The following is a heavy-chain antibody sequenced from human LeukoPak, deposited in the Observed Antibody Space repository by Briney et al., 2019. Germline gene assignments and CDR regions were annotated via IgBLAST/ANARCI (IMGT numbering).Heavy chain of an antibody. V-gene: IGHV3-23*01. Sequence: PGGSLRLSCAASGLPFSNYALCWVRQAPGKGLEWVSCISAGADATYYADSVTGRFTTSRDNSNNRLFQQMSSLRAEDTAVYYCAVRGIYGYSYWGFFDYWGQGTLVTVSS. J-gene: IGHJ4*02. CDR1: GLPFSNYA. CDR3: AVRGIYGYSYWGFFDY. D-gene: IGHD3-22*01. CDR2: ISAGADAT.